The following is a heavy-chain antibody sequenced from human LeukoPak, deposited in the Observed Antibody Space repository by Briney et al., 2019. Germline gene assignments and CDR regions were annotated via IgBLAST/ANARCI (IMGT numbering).Heavy chain of an antibody. J-gene: IGHJ6*03. CDR2: INHSGST. Sequence: SETLSLTCAVYGGSFSGYYWSWIRQPPGKGLEWIGEINHSGSTNYNPSLKSRVTISVDTSKNQFSLKLSSVTAADTAVYYCTRRGGELRGLYYYYYYMDAWGKGTTVTISS. CDR1: GGSFSGYY. CDR3: TRRGGELRGLYYYYYYMDA. D-gene: IGHD1-26*01. V-gene: IGHV4-34*01.